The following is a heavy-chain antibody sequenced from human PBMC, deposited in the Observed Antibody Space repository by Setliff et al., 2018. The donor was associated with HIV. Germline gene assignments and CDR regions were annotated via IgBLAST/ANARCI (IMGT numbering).Heavy chain of an antibody. CDR3: AGESALTGQSD. CDR2: MYHSGTT. V-gene: IGHV4-4*02. J-gene: IGHJ4*02. Sequence: SETLSLTCAVSGASISDVIWWSWVRHSPGKGLEWIGEMYHSGTTKYDPSLKSRVTISLDKSRNQFSLQVTSMTAADTAVYYCAGESALTGQSDWGQGTPVTVSS. D-gene: IGHD3-9*01. CDR1: GASISDVIW.